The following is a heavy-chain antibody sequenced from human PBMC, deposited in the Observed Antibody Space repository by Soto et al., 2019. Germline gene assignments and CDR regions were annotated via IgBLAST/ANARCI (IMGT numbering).Heavy chain of an antibody. CDR3: ARGGYSSSWAMWQMDYYYYYGMDV. J-gene: IGHJ6*02. V-gene: IGHV4-4*02. CDR1: GGSISSSNW. D-gene: IGHD6-13*01. CDR2: IYHSGST. Sequence: NPSETLSLTCAVSGGSISSSNWWSWVRQPPGKGLEWIGEIYHSGSTNYNPSLKSRVTISVDKSKNQFSLKLSSVTAADTAVYYCARGGYSSSWAMWQMDYYYYYGMDVWGQGTTVTVSS.